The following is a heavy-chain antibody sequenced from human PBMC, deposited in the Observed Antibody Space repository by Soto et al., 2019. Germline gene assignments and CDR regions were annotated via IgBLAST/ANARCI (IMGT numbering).Heavy chain of an antibody. J-gene: IGHJ4*02. CDR2: ISDYNGNT. D-gene: IGHD3-16*02. V-gene: IGHV1-18*01. CDR3: AREGMITFGGVIVLPLDY. Sequence: QVQLVQSGAEVKKPGASVKVSCKASGYTFTSYGISCVRQAPGQGLEWMGWISDYNGNTNYAQKLQGRVTMTTDKSTSTAYMELRSMRSDDTALYYCAREGMITFGGVIVLPLDYWGQGTLVTVSS. CDR1: GYTFTSYG.